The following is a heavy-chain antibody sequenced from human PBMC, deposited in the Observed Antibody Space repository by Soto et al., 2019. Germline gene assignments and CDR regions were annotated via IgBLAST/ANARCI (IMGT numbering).Heavy chain of an antibody. Sequence: SETLSLTCTVSGGSISSSSYYWGWIRQPPGKGLEWIGSIYYSGSTYYNPSLKSRVTISVDTSKNQFSLKLSSVTAADTAVYYCARNYYYYYYMDVWGKGTTVTVSS. CDR3: ARNYYYYYYMDV. CDR2: IYYSGST. V-gene: IGHV4-39*01. CDR1: GGSISSSSYY. J-gene: IGHJ6*03.